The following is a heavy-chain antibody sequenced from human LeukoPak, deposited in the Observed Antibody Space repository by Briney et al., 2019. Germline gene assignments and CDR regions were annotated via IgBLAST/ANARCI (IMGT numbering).Heavy chain of an antibody. CDR1: GYTFTSYD. CDR2: MNPNSGNT. V-gene: IGHV1-8*01. Sequence: ASVKVSCKASGYTFTSYDINWVRQATGQGLEWTGWMNPNSGNTGYAQKFQGRVTMTRNTSISTAYMELSSLRSEDTAVYYCARTTSLVSSSWTYWGQGTLVTVSS. J-gene: IGHJ4*02. D-gene: IGHD6-13*01. CDR3: ARTTSLVSSSWTY.